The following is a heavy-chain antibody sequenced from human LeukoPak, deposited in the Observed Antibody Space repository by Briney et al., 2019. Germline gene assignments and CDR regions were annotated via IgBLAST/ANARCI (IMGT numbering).Heavy chain of an antibody. CDR2: IYYTRST. CDR1: GGSISSYY. CDR3: ARGRYSDVLTGYYGDGYFDY. Sequence: NPSETLSLTCTVSGGSISSYYWSWIRHPPGKGREWIGYIYYTRSTHYHPSLKSRVTISVDPSKNQFSLELSSVTAADTAVYYCARGRYSDVLTGYYGDGYFDYWGQGTLVTVSS. D-gene: IGHD3-9*01. V-gene: IGHV4-59*01. J-gene: IGHJ4*02.